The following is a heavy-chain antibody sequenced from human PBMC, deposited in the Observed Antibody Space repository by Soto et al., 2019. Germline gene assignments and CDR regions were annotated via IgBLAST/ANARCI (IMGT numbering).Heavy chain of an antibody. V-gene: IGHV1-8*01. Sequence: QVQLVQSGAEVRKPGASVKVSCEASGYTLTSYDIYWVRQATGQGLEWMGWMNPSTGNSGYAQKIQGRVTMTSDTSISTAHMELSSLRSEDRAVYYCARRAETNGWNGFGADKYYFDFWGQGTLVTVSS. D-gene: IGHD1-1*01. CDR1: GYTLTSYD. J-gene: IGHJ4*02. CDR2: MNPSTGNS. CDR3: ARRAETNGWNGFGADKYYFDF.